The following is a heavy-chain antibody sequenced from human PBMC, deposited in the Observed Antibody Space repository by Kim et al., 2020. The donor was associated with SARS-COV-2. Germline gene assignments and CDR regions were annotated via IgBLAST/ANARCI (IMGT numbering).Heavy chain of an antibody. CDR2: ST. D-gene: IGHD3-10*01. Sequence: STHSNPSLKSRVTITVDTSKNQFSLQLSSVTAADTAVYYCARGSGRGFDYWGQGTLVTVSS. J-gene: IGHJ4*02. V-gene: IGHV4-31*02. CDR3: ARGSGRGFDY.